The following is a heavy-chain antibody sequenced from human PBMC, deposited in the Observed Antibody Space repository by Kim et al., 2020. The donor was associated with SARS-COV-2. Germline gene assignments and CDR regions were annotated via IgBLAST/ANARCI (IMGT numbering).Heavy chain of an antibody. V-gene: IGHV3-11*06. J-gene: IGHJ5*02. D-gene: IGHD6-13*01. Sequence: VKGRFTISRDNAKNSLYLQMNSVGAEDTAVYYCAREIGIAAAGTRGWFDPWGQGTLVTVSS. CDR3: AREIGIAAAGTRGWFDP.